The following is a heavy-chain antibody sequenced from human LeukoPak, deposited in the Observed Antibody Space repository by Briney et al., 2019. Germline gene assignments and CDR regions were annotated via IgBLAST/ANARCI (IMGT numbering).Heavy chain of an antibody. Sequence: PSETLSLTCAVYGGSFSGYYWSWIRQPPGKGLEWIGEINHSGSTNYNPSLKSRVTISVDTSKNQFSLKLSSVTAADTAVYHCARGYLGLRGWPYYYYYGMDVWGQGTTVTVSS. CDR1: GGSFSGYY. V-gene: IGHV4-34*01. J-gene: IGHJ6*02. CDR3: ARGYLGLRGWPYYYYYGMDV. D-gene: IGHD6-19*01. CDR2: INHSGST.